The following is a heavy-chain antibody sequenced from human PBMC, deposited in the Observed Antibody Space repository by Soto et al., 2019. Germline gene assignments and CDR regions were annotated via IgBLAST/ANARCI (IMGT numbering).Heavy chain of an antibody. Sequence: SETLSLTCTVSGGSISSSSYYWGWIRQPPGKGLEWIGSIYYSGSTYYNPSLKSRVTISVDTSKNQFSLKLSSVTAADTAVYYCARHPQRGYSGYETPYYFDYWGQGTLVTVSS. CDR1: GGSISSSSYY. J-gene: IGHJ4*02. V-gene: IGHV4-39*01. D-gene: IGHD5-12*01. CDR3: ARHPQRGYSGYETPYYFDY. CDR2: IYYSGST.